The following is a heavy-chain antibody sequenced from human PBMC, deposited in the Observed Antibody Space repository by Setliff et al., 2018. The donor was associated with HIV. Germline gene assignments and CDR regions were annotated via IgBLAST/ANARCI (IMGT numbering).Heavy chain of an antibody. Sequence: ASVKVSCKASGYTFSTYGVTWLRQTPGQGLEWMGWINPYSGITNYAHKFQGRVTMTTDTSISAAFLELSSLTSDDTAVYYCARGANFPYSSSSDYWGQGTLVTVSS. D-gene: IGHD6-6*01. CDR3: ARGANFPYSSSSDY. J-gene: IGHJ4*02. CDR1: GYTFSTYG. V-gene: IGHV1-18*01. CDR2: INPYSGIT.